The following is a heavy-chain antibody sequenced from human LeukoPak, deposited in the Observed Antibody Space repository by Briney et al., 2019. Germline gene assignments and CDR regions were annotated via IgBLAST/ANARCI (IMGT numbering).Heavy chain of an antibody. CDR1: GGSISIYY. V-gene: IGHV4-59*08. Sequence: SETLSLTCTVSGGSISIYYWSWIRQPPGKGLEWIGYIYYSGSTNYNPSLKSRVTISVDTSKNQFSLKLNSVTAADTAVYYCARHLTASNFPFDYWGQGTLVTVSS. CDR3: ARHLTASNFPFDY. CDR2: IYYSGST. J-gene: IGHJ4*02. D-gene: IGHD2-21*02.